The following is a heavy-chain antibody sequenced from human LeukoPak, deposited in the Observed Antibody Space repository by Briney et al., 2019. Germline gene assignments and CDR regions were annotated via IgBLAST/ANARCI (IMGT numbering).Heavy chain of an antibody. D-gene: IGHD2-15*01. V-gene: IGHV1-24*01. CDR3: ATSGEVVVAATRRYDAFDI. J-gene: IGHJ3*02. CDR1: GYTLTELS. Sequence: PGASVKVSCKVSGYTLTELSMHWVRQAPGKGLEWMGGFDPEDGETIYAQKFQGRVTMTEDTSTDTAYMELSSLRSEDTAVYYCATSGEVVVAATRRYDAFDIWGQGTMVTVSS. CDR2: FDPEDGET.